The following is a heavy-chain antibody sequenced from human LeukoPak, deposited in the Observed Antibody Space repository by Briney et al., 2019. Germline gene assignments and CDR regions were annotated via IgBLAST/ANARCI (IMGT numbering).Heavy chain of an antibody. Sequence: GGSLRLSCAASGFTVSSNYMSWVRQAPGKGLEWVSVIYSGGSTYYADSVKGRFTISRDNSKNTLYLQMNSLRAEDTAVYYRQASFYSNYEYYYYGMDVWGQGTTVTVSS. CDR3: QASFYSNYEYYYYGMDV. CDR2: IYSGGST. J-gene: IGHJ6*02. CDR1: GFTVSSNY. D-gene: IGHD4-11*01. V-gene: IGHV3-66*02.